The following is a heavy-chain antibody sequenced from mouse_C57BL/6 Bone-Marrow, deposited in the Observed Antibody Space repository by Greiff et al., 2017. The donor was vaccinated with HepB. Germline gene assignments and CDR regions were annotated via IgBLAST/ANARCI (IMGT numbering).Heavy chain of an antibody. CDR2: ISSGGDYI. D-gene: IGHD1-1*01. CDR1: GFTFSSYA. V-gene: IGHV5-9-1*02. Sequence: EVQLVESGAGLVKPGGSLKLSCAASGFTFSSYAMSWVRQTPEKRLEWVAYISSGGDYIYYADTVKGRFTISRDNARNTLYLQMSSLKSEDTAMYYCTRAIPRITTVVATPYYDYWGQGTTLTVSS. CDR3: TRAIPRITTVVATPYYDY. J-gene: IGHJ2*01.